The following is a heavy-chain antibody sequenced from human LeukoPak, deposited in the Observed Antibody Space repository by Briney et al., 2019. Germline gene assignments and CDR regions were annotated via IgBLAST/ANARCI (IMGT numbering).Heavy chain of an antibody. J-gene: IGHJ4*02. CDR3: ARIGYSSSCFDY. D-gene: IGHD6-13*01. CDR2: IKQDGSQK. CDR1: GFTVSSNY. Sequence: GGSLRLSCAASGFTVSSNYMSWVRQAPGKGLEWVANIKQDGSQKYYADPVKGRFTISRDNAQNSVYLQMNSVRAEDTAVYYCARIGYSSSCFDYWGQGTPVTVSS. V-gene: IGHV3-7*01.